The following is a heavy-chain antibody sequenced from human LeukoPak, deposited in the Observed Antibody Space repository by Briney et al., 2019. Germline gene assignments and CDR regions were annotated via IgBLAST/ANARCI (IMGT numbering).Heavy chain of an antibody. J-gene: IGHJ5*02. Sequence: GGSLRLSCEASGFTFSDYYMTWIRQAPGKRLEWVSYISSSSSTIFYADSVKGRFTISRDNAKNSLYLHMSSLTAEDTAAYYCARGDDDYWRGYFSDPWGQGTLVTVSS. CDR2: ISSSSSTI. CDR3: ARGDDDYWRGYFSDP. D-gene: IGHD3-3*01. CDR1: GFTFSDYY. V-gene: IGHV3-11*04.